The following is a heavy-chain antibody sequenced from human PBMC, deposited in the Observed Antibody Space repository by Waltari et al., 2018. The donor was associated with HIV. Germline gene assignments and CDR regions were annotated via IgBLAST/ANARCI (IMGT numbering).Heavy chain of an antibody. Sequence: QVQLVQSGAEVKKPGASVKLSCTASGNTFTCYYMLWVRQAPGQGLEWMGWINPNSGGTNYAQKFQGRVTMTRDTSISTAYMELSRLRSDDTAVYYCARRSSGGMDVWGQGTTVTVSS. V-gene: IGHV1-2*02. J-gene: IGHJ6*02. D-gene: IGHD6-13*01. CDR3: ARRSSGGMDV. CDR2: INPNSGGT. CDR1: GNTFTCYY.